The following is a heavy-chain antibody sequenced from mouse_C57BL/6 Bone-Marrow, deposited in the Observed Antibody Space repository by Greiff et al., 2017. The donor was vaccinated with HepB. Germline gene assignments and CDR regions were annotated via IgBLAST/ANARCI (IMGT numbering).Heavy chain of an antibody. CDR2: LYPGSGNT. CDR3: ASLRMVTTVVAGDY. Sequence: QVQLQQSGAELVRPGASVKLSCKASGSTFTDYYINWVKQRPGQGLEWIARLYPGSGNTYYNEKFKGKATLTAEKSSSTAYMQLSSLTSEDSAVYFCASLRMVTTVVAGDYWGQGTTLTVSS. CDR1: GSTFTDYY. J-gene: IGHJ2*01. D-gene: IGHD1-1*01. V-gene: IGHV1-76*01.